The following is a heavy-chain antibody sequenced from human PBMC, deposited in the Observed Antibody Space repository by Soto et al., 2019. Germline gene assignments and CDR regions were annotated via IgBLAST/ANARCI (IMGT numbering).Heavy chain of an antibody. V-gene: IGHV1-8*02. CDR2: MNPNSGNT. CDR1: GYSFTDYH. CDR3: ARGFAIAAAGTDYYYGMDV. Sequence: GASVKVSCKASGYSFTDYHIHWVRQAPGQGLEWLGRMNPNSGNTGYAQKFQGRVTMTRNTSISTAYMELSSLRSEDTAVYYCARGFAIAAAGTDYYYGMDVWGQGTTVTVSS. J-gene: IGHJ6*02. D-gene: IGHD6-13*01.